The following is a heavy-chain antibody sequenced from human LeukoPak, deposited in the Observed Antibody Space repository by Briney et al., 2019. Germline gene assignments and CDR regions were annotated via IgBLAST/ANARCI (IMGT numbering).Heavy chain of an antibody. J-gene: IGHJ4*02. V-gene: IGHV1-18*01. D-gene: IGHD6-6*01. CDR3: ARVYSSSSRIGLGY. CDR2: ISAYNGNT. CDR1: GYTFTRYG. Sequence: EASVKVSCKASGYTFTRYGISWVRQAPGQGLEWMGWISAYNGNTNYAQKFQGRVTMTRDTSISTAYMELSRLRSDDTAVYYCARVYSSSSRIGLGYWGQGTLVTVSS.